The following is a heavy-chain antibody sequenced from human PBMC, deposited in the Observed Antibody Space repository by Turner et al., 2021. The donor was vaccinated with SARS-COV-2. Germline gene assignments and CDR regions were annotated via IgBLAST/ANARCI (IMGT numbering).Heavy chain of an antibody. D-gene: IGHD5-12*01. V-gene: IGHV3-33*01. CDR3: ARGESRDGYNCYYDGMDV. CDR2: IWYDGSNK. CDR1: RFTFSNYG. J-gene: IGHJ6*02. Sequence: QAPLVVSGGGVVESGRSLRLLCTASRFTFSNYGMHGVRQAPGKGLEWVAFIWYDGSNKYYADSVKGRFTISRDNSKNTLYLQMNSLRAEDTAVYYCARGESRDGYNCYYDGMDVWGQGTTVTVSS.